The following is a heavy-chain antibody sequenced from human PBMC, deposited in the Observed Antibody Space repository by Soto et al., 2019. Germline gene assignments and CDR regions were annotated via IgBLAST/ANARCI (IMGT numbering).Heavy chain of an antibody. CDR2: ISGSGGST. Sequence: EVQLLESGGGLVQPGGSLRLSCAASGFTFSSYAMSWVRQAPGKGLGGVSAISGSGGSTYYTDSVKGRFTISRDNSKNTLYLQMNSLRAEDTAVYYCAKTLYYYDSSGYQWGQGTLVTVSS. V-gene: IGHV3-23*01. J-gene: IGHJ4*02. CDR1: GFTFSSYA. CDR3: AKTLYYYDSSGYQ. D-gene: IGHD3-22*01.